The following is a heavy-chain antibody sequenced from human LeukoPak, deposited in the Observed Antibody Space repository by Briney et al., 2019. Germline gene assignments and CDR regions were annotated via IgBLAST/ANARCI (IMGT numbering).Heavy chain of an antibody. CDR1: GYTFTGYY. J-gene: IGHJ4*02. CDR2: INPNSGGT. CDR3: ARGSAGIAAAAPGY. D-gene: IGHD6-13*01. Sequence: ASVKVSCTASGYTFTGYYMHWGRQAPGQGLEWMGWINPNSGGTNYAQKFQGRVTMTRDTSISTAYMELSRLRSADTAVYYCARGSAGIAAAAPGYWGQGTLVTVSS. V-gene: IGHV1-2*02.